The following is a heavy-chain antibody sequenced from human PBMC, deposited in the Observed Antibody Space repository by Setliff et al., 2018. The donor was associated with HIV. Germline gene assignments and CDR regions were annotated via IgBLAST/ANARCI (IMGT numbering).Heavy chain of an antibody. J-gene: IGHJ3*01. CDR2: ISYDGSKK. CDR1: GFTFSSYG. D-gene: IGHD7-27*01. Sequence: GGSLRLSCAASGFTFSSYGMHWVRQAPGKGLEWVSLISYDGSKKYYADSMEGRFSIPRDNPKNTVYLRMNSLRPEDTALYYCAKIPHTGDSAFDVWGQGTMVTVSS. V-gene: IGHV3-30*18. CDR3: AKIPHTGDSAFDV.